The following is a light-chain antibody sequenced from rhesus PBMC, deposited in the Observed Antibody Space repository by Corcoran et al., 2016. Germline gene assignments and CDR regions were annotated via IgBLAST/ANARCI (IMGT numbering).Light chain of an antibody. CDR1: QSVSRR. J-gene: IGKJ1*01. V-gene: IGKV3-17*03. Sequence: EIVLTQSPATLSLSPGERATLSCRASQSVSRRLAWYQQKPGQAPRLLIFDVSTRATGIPDRCSGSGSGTDFTLTISSLEPEGVGVYSCQQYSNWPWTFGQGTEVEIK. CDR3: QQYSNWPWT. CDR2: DVS.